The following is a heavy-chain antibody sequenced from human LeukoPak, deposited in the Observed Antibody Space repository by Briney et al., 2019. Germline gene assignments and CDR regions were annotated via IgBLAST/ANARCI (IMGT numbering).Heavy chain of an antibody. D-gene: IGHD1-26*01. J-gene: IGHJ3*02. Sequence: PSGTLSLTCAVSGVSISSSNWWSWVRQPPGQGLEWIGEIYHSGSTNYNPSLKSRVTISVDKSKNQFSLKLSSVTAADTAVYYCARDSIVGASSAFDIWGQGTMVTVSS. V-gene: IGHV4-4*02. CDR1: GVSISSSNW. CDR3: ARDSIVGASSAFDI. CDR2: IYHSGST.